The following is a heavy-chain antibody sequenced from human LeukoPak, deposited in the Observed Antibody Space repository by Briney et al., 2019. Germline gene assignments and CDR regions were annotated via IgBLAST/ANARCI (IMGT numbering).Heavy chain of an antibody. CDR1: GFTFSSYA. Sequence: GGSLRLSCAASGFTFSSYAMNWVRQTPGKGLEWVSGISGTDGGTYYADSVKGRFTISRDNSKNTLYLQMNSLRAEDTAVYYCAKGRWLQLRDAYFDYWGQGTLVTVSS. J-gene: IGHJ4*02. D-gene: IGHD5-24*01. CDR3: AKGRWLQLRDAYFDY. CDR2: ISGTDGGT. V-gene: IGHV3-23*01.